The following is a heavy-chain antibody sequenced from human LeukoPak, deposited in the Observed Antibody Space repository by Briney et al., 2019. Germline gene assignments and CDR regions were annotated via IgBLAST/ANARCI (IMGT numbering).Heavy chain of an antibody. D-gene: IGHD6-19*01. V-gene: IGHV1-2*02. J-gene: IGHJ4*02. CDR2: INPNSGGT. Sequence: GASVKVSCKASGYSFTDHYLHWLRQAPGQGLEWMGWINPNSGGTNYAQKFQGRVTMTRDTSISTAYMELSRLRSDDTAVYYCATWLPKYYFDYWGQGTLVTVSS. CDR3: ATWLPKYYFDY. CDR1: GYSFTDHY.